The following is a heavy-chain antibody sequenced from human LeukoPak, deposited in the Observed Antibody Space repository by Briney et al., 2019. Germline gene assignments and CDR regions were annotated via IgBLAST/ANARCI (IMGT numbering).Heavy chain of an antibody. CDR2: ISAYSGKT. J-gene: IGHJ4*02. CDR3: ARGRWSATTASYYLDF. D-gene: IGHD5-24*01. Sequence: ASVKVSCKASGYSFTSFVISWVRQAPGQGLEWMGWISAYSGKTNYAQKLQGRVTMTTDTSTTTAYMELRSLKSDDTAVYYCARGRWSATTASYYLDFWGQGTLVTVS. V-gene: IGHV1-18*01. CDR1: GYSFTSFV.